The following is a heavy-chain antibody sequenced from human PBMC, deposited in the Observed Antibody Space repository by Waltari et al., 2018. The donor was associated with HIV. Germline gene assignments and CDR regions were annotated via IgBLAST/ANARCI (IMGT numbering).Heavy chain of an antibody. V-gene: IGHV4-34*02. CDR1: GGSFSGYY. Sequence: QVQLQQWGARQLKASDTLSLTCAAYGGSFSGYYWPWIRQSPGKGLEWIGEINHSGTTNYSPSLKSRVTISRDTSKNQFALKLTSVTAADTAVYYCAREAGYNSGWYGGYYFDFWGQGALVTVSS. D-gene: IGHD6-19*01. CDR3: AREAGYNSGWYGGYYFDF. J-gene: IGHJ4*02. CDR2: INHSGTT.